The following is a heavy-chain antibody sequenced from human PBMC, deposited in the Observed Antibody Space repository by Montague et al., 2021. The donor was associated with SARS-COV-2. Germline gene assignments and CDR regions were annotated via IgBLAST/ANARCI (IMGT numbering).Heavy chain of an antibody. CDR3: VRYSGWFYFDF. CDR1: GDSVSNNSVA. V-gene: IGHV6-1*01. D-gene: IGHD6-19*01. Sequence: CAISGDSVSNNSVAWSWIRRSPSRGLDWLGSTYYRTKWYSDYAPSVRGRLTVNPDASKNEFSLELNYVTPEDTAVYYCVRYSGWFYFDFWGQGTLVTVSS. CDR2: TYYRTKWYS. J-gene: IGHJ4*02.